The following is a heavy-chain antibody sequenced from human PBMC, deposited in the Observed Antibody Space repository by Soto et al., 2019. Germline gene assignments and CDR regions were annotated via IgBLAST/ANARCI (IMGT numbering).Heavy chain of an antibody. D-gene: IGHD2-21*02. Sequence: ASVKVSCKASGYTFTSYYMHWVRQARGQGLEWMGIINPSGGSTSYAQKFQGRVTMTRDTSTSTVYMELSSLRSEDTAVYYCASEVTAIPEGYYGMDVWGQGTTVTISS. CDR2: INPSGGST. J-gene: IGHJ6*02. V-gene: IGHV1-46*01. CDR3: ASEVTAIPEGYYGMDV. CDR1: GYTFTSYY.